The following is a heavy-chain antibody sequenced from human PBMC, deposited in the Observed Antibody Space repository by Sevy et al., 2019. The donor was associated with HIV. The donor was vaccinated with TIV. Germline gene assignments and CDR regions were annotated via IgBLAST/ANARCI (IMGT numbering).Heavy chain of an antibody. CDR3: AKDFSLITIFGVVRSGGLDY. V-gene: IGHV3-30*18. CDR2: ISYDGSNK. D-gene: IGHD3-3*01. Sequence: GGSLRLSCVASGFTFSSYGMHWVRQAPGKGLEWVAVISYDGSNKYYADSVKGRFTISRDNSKNTLYLQMNSLRAEDTAVYYCAKDFSLITIFGVVRSGGLDYWGQGTLVTVSS. CDR1: GFTFSSYG. J-gene: IGHJ4*02.